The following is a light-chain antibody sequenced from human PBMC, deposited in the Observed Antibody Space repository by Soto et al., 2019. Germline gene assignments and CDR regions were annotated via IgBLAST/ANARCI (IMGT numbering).Light chain of an antibody. CDR2: DAS. CDR1: QSVSSY. Sequence: EIVLTQSPATLSLSPGERATLSCRASQSVSSYLAWYQQKPGQAPRLLIYDASNRATGIPARFSGSGSGTDLSPTISSIEPEDVAIYYCQQRSNRHPVTFGGGTKVELK. CDR3: QQRSNRHPVT. V-gene: IGKV3-11*01. J-gene: IGKJ4*01.